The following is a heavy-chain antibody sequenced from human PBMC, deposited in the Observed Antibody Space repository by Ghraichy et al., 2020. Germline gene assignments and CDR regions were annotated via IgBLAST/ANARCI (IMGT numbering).Heavy chain of an antibody. CDR3: ARQRGRIYNESSGNFDY. D-gene: IGHD3-22*01. V-gene: IGHV4-39*01. CDR2: IFYSGNT. Sequence: GSLRLSCTVSGGSIISSRYYWGWIRQPPGKGLEWIGSIFYSGNTYYNPSLKSRVIISVDMSKNQFSLKLSSVTAADAAVYYCARQRGRIYNESSGNFDYWGQGTLVTVSA. J-gene: IGHJ4*02. CDR1: GGSIISSRYY.